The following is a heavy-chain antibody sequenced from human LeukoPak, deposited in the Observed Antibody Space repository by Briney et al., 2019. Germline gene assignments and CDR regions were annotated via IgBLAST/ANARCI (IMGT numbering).Heavy chain of an antibody. V-gene: IGHV3-66*01. Sequence: PGGSLRLSCAASGFTVSSNYMSWVRQAPGKGLEWVSVIYSGGSTYYADSVKGRFTISRDNSKNTLYLQMNSLRAEDTAVYYCARDRRGVAGYDILTGYWPYYFDYWGQGTLVTVSS. D-gene: IGHD3-9*01. CDR1: GFTVSSNY. J-gene: IGHJ4*02. CDR2: IYSGGST. CDR3: ARDRRGVAGYDILTGYWPYYFDY.